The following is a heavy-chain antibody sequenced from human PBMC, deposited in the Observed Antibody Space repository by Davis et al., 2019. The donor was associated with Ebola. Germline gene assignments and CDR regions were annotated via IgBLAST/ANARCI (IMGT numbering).Heavy chain of an antibody. J-gene: IGHJ5*02. Sequence: ASVKVSCKASGYTFTGFYIHWARQAPGQGLEWMGWISAYNGNTNYAQKLQGRVTMTTDTSTSTACMELRSLRSDDTAVYYCARGITMVRALDWFDPWGQGTLVTVSS. V-gene: IGHV1-18*04. CDR3: ARGITMVRALDWFDP. CDR2: ISAYNGNT. CDR1: GYTFTGFY. D-gene: IGHD3-10*01.